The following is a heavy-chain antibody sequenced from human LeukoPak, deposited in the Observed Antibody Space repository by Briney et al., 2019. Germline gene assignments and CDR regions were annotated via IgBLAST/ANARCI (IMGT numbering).Heavy chain of an antibody. Sequence: PSETLSLTCAVSGYFISSGYYWGWIRQPPGKGLEWIGIIYHSGSTYYNPSLKSRVTISVDTSKNQFSLKLSSVTAADTAVYYCARHSATMVRGVPEFDYWGQGTLVTVSS. CDR2: IYHSGST. V-gene: IGHV4-38-2*01. D-gene: IGHD3-10*01. CDR1: GYFISSGYY. J-gene: IGHJ4*02. CDR3: ARHSATMVRGVPEFDY.